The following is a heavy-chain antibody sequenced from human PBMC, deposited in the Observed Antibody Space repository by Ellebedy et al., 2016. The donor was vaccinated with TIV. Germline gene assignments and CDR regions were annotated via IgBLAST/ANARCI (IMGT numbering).Heavy chain of an antibody. D-gene: IGHD6-13*01. Sequence: ASVKVSCXASGYTFTSYAMHWVRQAPGQRLEWMGWINAGNGNTKYSQKFQGRVTITRDTSASTAYMELSSLRSEDTAVYYCASQAAAGLPLGYYGMDVWGQGTTVTVSS. J-gene: IGHJ6*02. CDR3: ASQAAAGLPLGYYGMDV. CDR2: INAGNGNT. CDR1: GYTFTSYA. V-gene: IGHV1-3*01.